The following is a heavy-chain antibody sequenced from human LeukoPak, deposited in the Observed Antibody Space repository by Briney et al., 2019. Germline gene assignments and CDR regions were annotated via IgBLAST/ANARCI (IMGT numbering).Heavy chain of an antibody. CDR2: IIPIFGTA. Sequence: SVKVSCKASGGTFSSYAISWVRQAPGQGLEWMGGIIPIFGTANYAQKFQGRVTITADKSTSTAYMELSRLRSDDTAVYYCARDPSPLYCTNGVCYRSRGDLDYWGQGTLVTVSS. V-gene: IGHV1-69*06. D-gene: IGHD2-8*01. CDR3: ARDPSPLYCTNGVCYRSRGDLDY. J-gene: IGHJ4*02. CDR1: GGTFSSYA.